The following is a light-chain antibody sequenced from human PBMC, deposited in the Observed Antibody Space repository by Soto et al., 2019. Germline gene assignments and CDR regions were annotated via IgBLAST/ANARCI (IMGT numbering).Light chain of an antibody. CDR1: QSVSSN. CDR2: GAS. Sequence: IVMTQSPATLSVSPGERATLSCRASQSVSSNLAWYQQKPGQAPRLLIYGASTRATGIPARFSGSGSGTEFTLTISSLQSEDFAVYYCQHYNNWPSWTFGQGTKVDIK. V-gene: IGKV3-15*01. CDR3: QHYNNWPSWT. J-gene: IGKJ1*01.